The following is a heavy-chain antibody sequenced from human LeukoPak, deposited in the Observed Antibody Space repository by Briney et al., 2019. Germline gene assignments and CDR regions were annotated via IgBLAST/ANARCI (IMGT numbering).Heavy chain of an antibody. CDR1: GFTFSSFG. V-gene: IGHV3-33*01. CDR3: ARDGKGFGELLY. Sequence: GGSLRLSCAASGFTFSSFGMHWVRQAPGKGLEWVAIVWYDGSKRYYADSVKGRFAISRDDSKNTLYLQMNSLRAEDTAVYYCARDGKGFGELLYWGQGTLVTVS. D-gene: IGHD3-10*01. J-gene: IGHJ4*02. CDR2: VWYDGSKR.